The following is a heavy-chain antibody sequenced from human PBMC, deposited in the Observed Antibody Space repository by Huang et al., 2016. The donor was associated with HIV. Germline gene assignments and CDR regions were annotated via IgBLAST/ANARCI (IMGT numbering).Heavy chain of an antibody. J-gene: IGHJ1*01. V-gene: IGHV4-34*02. D-gene: IGHD2-21*02. Sequence: QVRLQQWGAGLLKPSETLSPTCAVYGGSFSGYQWTWIRQPPGQGLEWIGEISQSGRATYKPSLKTRGTITGDMSKNQFSLKMTSLTGADTSVYFCARGLRFCRGGDCFPTHFQHWSQG. CDR2: ISQSGRA. CDR1: GGSFSGYQ. CDR3: ARGLRFCRGGDCFPTHFQH.